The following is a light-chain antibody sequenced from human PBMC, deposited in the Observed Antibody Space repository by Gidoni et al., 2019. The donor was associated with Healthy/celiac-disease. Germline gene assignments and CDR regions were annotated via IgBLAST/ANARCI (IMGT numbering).Light chain of an antibody. CDR3: QQSYSTPWK. CDR2: AAS. V-gene: IGKV1-39*01. Sequence: DIQMTQSPSSLSASVGDRVTITCRASQSISRYLHWYQQKPGKAPKLLIYAASSLQSGVPSRFSGSGSGTDFTLTISSLLPEDFATYYCQQSYSTPWKFGQGTKVEIK. CDR1: QSISRY. J-gene: IGKJ1*01.